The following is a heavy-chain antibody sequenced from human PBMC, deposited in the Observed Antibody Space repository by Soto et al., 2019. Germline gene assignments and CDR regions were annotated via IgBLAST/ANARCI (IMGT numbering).Heavy chain of an antibody. CDR2: ISYDGSNK. D-gene: IGHD1-26*01. CDR3: ANPLSLSGSYFSLGY. Sequence: GGSLRLSCAASGFTFSSYGMHWVRQAPGKGLEWVAVISYDGSNKYYADSVKGRFTISRDNSKNTLYLQMNSLRAEDTAVYYCANPLSLSGSYFSLGYWGQGTLVTVSS. CDR1: GFTFSSYG. J-gene: IGHJ4*02. V-gene: IGHV3-30*18.